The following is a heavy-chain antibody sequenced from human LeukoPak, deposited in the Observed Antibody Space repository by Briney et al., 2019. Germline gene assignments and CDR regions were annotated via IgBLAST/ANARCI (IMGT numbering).Heavy chain of an antibody. J-gene: IGHJ6*03. Sequence: PGGSLRLSCAASGFTFSSYAMSWVRQAPGKGLEWVSTISGGGTTYYADSVKGRFTISRDNSKNTLYLQMNSLRAEDTAVYYCAKVPMGYDFGRSYMDVWGEGTTVTVSS. CDR1: GFTFSSYA. CDR3: AKVPMGYDFGRSYMDV. V-gene: IGHV3-23*01. D-gene: IGHD3-3*01. CDR2: ISGGGTT.